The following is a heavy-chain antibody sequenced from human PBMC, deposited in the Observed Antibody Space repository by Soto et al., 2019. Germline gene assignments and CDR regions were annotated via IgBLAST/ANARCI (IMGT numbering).Heavy chain of an antibody. Sequence: PGGSLRHSFADSECAFGGYPMIWVRQALGKGLEWVSAISGTGGTTYYADSVKGRFTISRDNSKRTVSLQMDSLRADDTALYYCAKFKRYYYDSGGYFDYWGLGTLVTVSS. CDR2: ISGTGGTT. CDR1: ECAFGGYP. CDR3: AKFKRYYYDSGGYFDY. J-gene: IGHJ4*02. V-gene: IGHV3-23*01. D-gene: IGHD3-22*01.